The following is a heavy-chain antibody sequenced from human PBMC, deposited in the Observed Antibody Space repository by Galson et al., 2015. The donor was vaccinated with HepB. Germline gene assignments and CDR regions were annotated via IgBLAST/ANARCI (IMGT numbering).Heavy chain of an antibody. D-gene: IGHD3-3*01. CDR3: AEPALNDFWSGIHPVP. CDR2: IKQDGSEK. CDR1: GFTFSSYW. Sequence: SLRLSCAASGFTFSSYWMSWVRQAPGKGLEWVANIKQDGSEKYYVDSVKGRFTISRDNAKNSLYLQMNSLRAEDTAVYYCAEPALNDFWSGIHPVPWGQGTLVTVSS. V-gene: IGHV3-7*03. J-gene: IGHJ5*02.